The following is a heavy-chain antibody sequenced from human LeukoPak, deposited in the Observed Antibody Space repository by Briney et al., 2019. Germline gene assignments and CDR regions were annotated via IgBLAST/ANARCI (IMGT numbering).Heavy chain of an antibody. Sequence: GASLRLSCAASGFTFSSFGMHWVRQAPGKGLEWVAVIWYDGSHKNYADSVNGRFTISRDNSKNTLYLQMNSLRAEDTAVYHCARDRGAGRNGLDNWGQGTLVTVSS. CDR1: GFTFSSFG. CDR2: IWYDGSHK. V-gene: IGHV3-33*01. CDR3: ARDRGAGRNGLDN. J-gene: IGHJ4*02. D-gene: IGHD3-10*01.